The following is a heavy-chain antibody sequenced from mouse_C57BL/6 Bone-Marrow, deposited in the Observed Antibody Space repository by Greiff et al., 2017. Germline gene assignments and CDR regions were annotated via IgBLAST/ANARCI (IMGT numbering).Heavy chain of an antibody. Sequence: QFHVKQPVAELVKPGASVKMSCKASGYTFTRTWITWLKQRPGHGLECIGGLYPGSGSTNYNEKFKSKATLTVDTSSSTAYMQLSSLTSEDSAVYYCAIIGYYVDYWGQCTTLTVSS. CDR1: GYTFTRTW. CDR3: AIIGYYVDY. CDR2: LYPGSGST. J-gene: IGHJ2*01. V-gene: IGHV1-55*01.